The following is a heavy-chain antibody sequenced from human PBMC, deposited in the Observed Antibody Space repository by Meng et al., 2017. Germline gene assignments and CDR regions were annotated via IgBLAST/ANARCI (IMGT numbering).Heavy chain of an antibody. V-gene: IGHV1-69*05. D-gene: IGHD3-9*01. CDR1: GGTFSSYA. Sequence: SVMVSCKASGGTFSSYAISRVRQAPGQGREWMGGIIPIFGTANYAQKFQGRVTITTNESASTAYMELSSLRSEDTAVYYCARGSGPGRDILTGPLDYWGQRTLVTVSS. J-gene: IGHJ4*02. CDR3: ARGSGPGRDILTGPLDY. CDR2: IIPIFGTA.